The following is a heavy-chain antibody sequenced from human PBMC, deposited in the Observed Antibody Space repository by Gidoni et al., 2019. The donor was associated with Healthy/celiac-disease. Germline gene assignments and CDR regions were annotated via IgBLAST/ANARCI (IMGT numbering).Heavy chain of an antibody. D-gene: IGHD6-13*01. J-gene: IGHJ4*02. V-gene: IGHV3-30-3*01. CDR2: ISYDGSNK. Sequence: QVQLVESGGGVVQPGRSLRLSCAASGFTFSSYAMHWVRQAPGKGLECVAVISYDGSNKYYADSVKGRFTISRDNSKNTLYLQMNSLRAEDTAVYYCASTSSSWYWGSFDYWGQGTLVTVSS. CDR1: GFTFSSYA. CDR3: ASTSSSWYWGSFDY.